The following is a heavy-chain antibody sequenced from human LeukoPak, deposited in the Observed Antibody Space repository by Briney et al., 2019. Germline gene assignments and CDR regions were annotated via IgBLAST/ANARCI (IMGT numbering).Heavy chain of an antibody. J-gene: IGHJ6*02. Sequence: SVKVSCKASGGTFSSYAISWVRQAPGPGLEWMGRIIPIFGIANYAQKFQGRVTITGDKSTSTAYMELSSLRSEDTAVYYCARDGEMAYIPDPYSYYGMDVWGQGTTVTVSS. CDR3: ARDGEMAYIPDPYSYYGMDV. V-gene: IGHV1-69*04. CDR1: GGTFSSYA. CDR2: IIPIFGIA. D-gene: IGHD5-24*01.